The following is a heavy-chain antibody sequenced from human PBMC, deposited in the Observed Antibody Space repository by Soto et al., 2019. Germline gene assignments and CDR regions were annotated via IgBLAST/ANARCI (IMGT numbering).Heavy chain of an antibody. V-gene: IGHV4-30-2*01. J-gene: IGHJ4*02. CDR3: ARRYGTLFDY. Sequence: SETLSLTCAVSGGSISSGGYSWSWIRQPPGKGLEWIGYIYHSGSTYYNPSLKSRVTISVDTSKNQFSLKLSSVTAADTAVYYCARRYGTLFDYWGQGTLVTVSS. CDR2: IYHSGST. CDR1: GGSISSGGYS. D-gene: IGHD4-17*01.